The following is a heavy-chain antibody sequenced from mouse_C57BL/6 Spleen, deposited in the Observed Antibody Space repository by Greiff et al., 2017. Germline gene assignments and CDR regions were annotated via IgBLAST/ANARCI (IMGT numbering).Heavy chain of an antibody. CDR3: APLTGTSGFDY. J-gene: IGHJ2*01. CDR1: GYSFTDYN. Sequence: EVQLQQSGPELVKPGASVKISCKASGYSFTDYNMNWVKQSNGKSLEWIGVINPNYGTTSYNQKFKSKATLTVDKSSSTAYMQLSSLTSEDSAVYYCAPLTGTSGFDYWGQGTTLTVSS. CDR2: INPNYGTT. D-gene: IGHD4-1*01. V-gene: IGHV1-39*01.